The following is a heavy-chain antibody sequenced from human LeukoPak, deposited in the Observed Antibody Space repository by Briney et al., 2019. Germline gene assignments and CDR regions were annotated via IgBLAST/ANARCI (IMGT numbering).Heavy chain of an antibody. CDR3: ARGGGLDTAMVTYFDY. V-gene: IGHV4-38-2*02. J-gene: IGHJ4*02. CDR1: GYSISSSYY. D-gene: IGHD5-18*01. Sequence: TSETLSLTCTVSGYSISSSYYWGWTRQPPGEGLEGIVSIYHSGSTYYNLSLKSRVTISVDTSKNHLSLKLSSVTAADTAVYYCARGGGLDTAMVTYFDYWGQGTLVTVSS. CDR2: IYHSGST.